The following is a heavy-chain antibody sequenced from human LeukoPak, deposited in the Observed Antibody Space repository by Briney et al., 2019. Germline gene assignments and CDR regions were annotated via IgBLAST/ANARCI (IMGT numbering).Heavy chain of an antibody. CDR2: INPNSGGT. CDR1: GYTFTDYY. Sequence: ASVKVSCKASGYTFTDYYMHWVRQAPGQGLEWMGWINPNSGGTGYAQNFQGRVTMTRDTSISTAYMELSRLRSDDTAVYYCAKSIFRGATNWFDPWGREPWSPSPQ. D-gene: IGHD3-10*01. V-gene: IGHV1-2*02. CDR3: AKSIFRGATNWFDP. J-gene: IGHJ5*02.